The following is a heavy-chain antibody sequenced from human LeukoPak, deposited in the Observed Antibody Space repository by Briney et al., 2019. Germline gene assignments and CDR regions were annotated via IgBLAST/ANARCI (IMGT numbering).Heavy chain of an antibody. V-gene: IGHV1-18*01. J-gene: IGHJ4*03. CDR2: ISPASGKT. D-gene: IGHD6-13*01. CDR1: GYNLVTDGSTFMTFG. Sequence: ASVKVSCKSSGYNLVTDGSTFMTFGISWLRQAPGQGLEWMGWISPASGKTIYSQKVQGRLTLTTDTSMTTVYMEMRSLRSDDTAVYYCGRGSRHNSSWYGYFDPWGQGTLVTVSS. CDR3: GRGSRHNSSWYGYFDP.